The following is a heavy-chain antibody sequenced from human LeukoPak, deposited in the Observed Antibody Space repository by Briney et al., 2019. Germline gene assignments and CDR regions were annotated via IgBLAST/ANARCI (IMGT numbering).Heavy chain of an antibody. Sequence: SETLSLTCAVYGGSFSGYYWSWIRQPPGKGLEWIGEINHSGSTNYNPSLKSRVTISVDTSKNRFSLKLSSVTAADTAVYYCARALLPDLGYCSSTSCYRQFDPWGQGTLVTVSS. CDR2: INHSGST. J-gene: IGHJ5*02. D-gene: IGHD2-2*01. CDR3: ARALLPDLGYCSSTSCYRQFDP. V-gene: IGHV4-34*01. CDR1: GGSFSGYY.